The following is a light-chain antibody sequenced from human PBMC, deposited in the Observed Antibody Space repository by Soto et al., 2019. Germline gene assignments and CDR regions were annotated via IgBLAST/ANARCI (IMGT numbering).Light chain of an antibody. CDR2: GAS. CDR1: QSVSSN. V-gene: IGKV3-15*01. J-gene: IGKJ2*01. Sequence: EIVMTQSPATLSVSPGERATLSCRASQSVSSNLAWSQQKPGQAPRLLIYGASARATGIPARFSGSGSGTEFTLTISSLQSEDFALYSCQQYNNWPPYTFGQGTKLEIK. CDR3: QQYNNWPPYT.